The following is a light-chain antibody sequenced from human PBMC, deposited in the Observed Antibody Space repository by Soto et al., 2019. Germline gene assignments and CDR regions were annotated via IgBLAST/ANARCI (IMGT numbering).Light chain of an antibody. Sequence: DIRMTQSPSTLSASVGDRVTITCRARQNIVNWLAWYQQKPGKAPNLLIYKTSTLQRGVPSRFIGSGSGTEFTLTISSLQPDDFAAYYCLQYDSHRMYTFGQGTKVEI. J-gene: IGKJ2*01. CDR2: KTS. V-gene: IGKV1-5*03. CDR3: LQYDSHRMYT. CDR1: QNIVNW.